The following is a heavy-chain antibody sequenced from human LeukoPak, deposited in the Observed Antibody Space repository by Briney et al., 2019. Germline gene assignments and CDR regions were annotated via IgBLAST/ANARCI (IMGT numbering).Heavy chain of an antibody. CDR3: AKPRGDYVSYHYGIDV. CDR2: ISGSGDST. V-gene: IGHV3-23*01. J-gene: IGHJ6*02. D-gene: IGHD4-17*01. CDR1: AFTFSSSA. Sequence: GGSLRLSCAASAFTFSSSAMNWVRQAPGKGLEWVSAISGSGDSTYYADSMKGRFTISRDNSKNTLYLQVNSLRAEDTAVYYCAKPRGDYVSYHYGIDVWGQGTTVTVSS.